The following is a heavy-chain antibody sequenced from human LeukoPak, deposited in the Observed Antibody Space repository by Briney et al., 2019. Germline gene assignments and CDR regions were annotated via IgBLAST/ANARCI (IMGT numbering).Heavy chain of an antibody. Sequence: PSETLSLTCTVSGGSISSYYWSWIRQPPGKGLEWIGYIYYSGSTNYNPSLKSRVTISVDTFKNQFSLKLSSVTAADTAVYYCARFSGWQAWVGEYYFDYWGQGTLVTVSS. V-gene: IGHV4-59*01. CDR1: GGSISSYY. CDR2: IYYSGST. CDR3: ARFSGWQAWVGEYYFDY. J-gene: IGHJ4*02. D-gene: IGHD6-19*01.